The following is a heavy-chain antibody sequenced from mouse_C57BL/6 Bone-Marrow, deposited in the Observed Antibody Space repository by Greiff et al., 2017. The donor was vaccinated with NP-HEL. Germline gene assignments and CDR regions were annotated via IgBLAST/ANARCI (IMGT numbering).Heavy chain of an antibody. Sequence: EVMLVESGGGLVQPGGSLKLSCAASGFTFSDYGMAWVRQAPRKGPEWVAFISNLAYSIYYADIVTGRFTISRENAKNTLYLEMSSLRSEDTAMYYCARQGTGNWFAYWGQGTLVTVSA. CDR3: ARQGTGNWFAY. V-gene: IGHV5-15*01. J-gene: IGHJ3*01. CDR1: GFTFSDYG. D-gene: IGHD4-1*01. CDR2: ISNLAYSI.